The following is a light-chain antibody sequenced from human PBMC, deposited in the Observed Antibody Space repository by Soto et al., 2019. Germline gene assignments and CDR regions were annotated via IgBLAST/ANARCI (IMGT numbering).Light chain of an antibody. Sequence: DIQMTQSPSSLSASVEDRVIITCRASQSISNHLNWYQQKPGKAPKLLIFAASSLQSGVPSRFSGSRSGPDFTLTISSLQPEDFATYYCQQSYSRPPTFGQGTNVDI. CDR2: AAS. CDR1: QSISNH. CDR3: QQSYSRPPT. J-gene: IGKJ1*01. V-gene: IGKV1-39*01.